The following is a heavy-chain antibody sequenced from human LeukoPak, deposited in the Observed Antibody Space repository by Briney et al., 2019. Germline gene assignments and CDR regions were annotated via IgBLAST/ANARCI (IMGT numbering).Heavy chain of an antibody. V-gene: IGHV3-15*07. J-gene: IGHJ6*02. D-gene: IGHD6-13*01. CDR3: TSRIAAAGNYGMDV. CDR1: GFTFSNAW. Sequence: KPGGSLRLSCAASGFTFSNAWMNWVRQAPGKGLEWVGRIKSKTDGGTTDYAAPVKGRFTISRDDSKNTLYLQMNSLKTEDTAVYYCTSRIAAAGNYGMDVWGQGTTVTVSS. CDR2: IKSKTDGGTT.